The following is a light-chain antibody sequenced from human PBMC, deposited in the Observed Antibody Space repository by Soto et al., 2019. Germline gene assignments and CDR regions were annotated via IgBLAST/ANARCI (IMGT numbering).Light chain of an antibody. J-gene: IGKJ3*01. CDR2: KAS. V-gene: IGKV1-5*03. CDR1: QRINNW. CDR3: QQYDTYPFT. Sequence: DIQMTQSPSTLSAAIGDRVTITCRASQRINNWLAWYQQKPGKAPKVLIYKASSLVSGVPSRFSGSESGTEFTLAINSLQPDDFATYCCQQYDTYPFTFGPGPIVDIK.